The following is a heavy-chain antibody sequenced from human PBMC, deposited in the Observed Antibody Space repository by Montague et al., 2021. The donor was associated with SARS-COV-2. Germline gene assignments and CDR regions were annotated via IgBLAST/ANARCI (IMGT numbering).Heavy chain of an antibody. CDR3: ASPTYYYHWSGSDDSDI. Sequence: SETLSLTCTVSGGSISSSGYYWGWIRQPPGKGLEWIGSIYYSGRTYYNPSLKSRVTISVDTSKNQFSLKLNSVTAADTAVYYCASPTYYYHWSGSDDSDIWGPGTLVTVSS. V-gene: IGHV4-39*01. J-gene: IGHJ3*02. D-gene: IGHD3-22*01. CDR1: GGSISSSGYY. CDR2: IYYSGRT.